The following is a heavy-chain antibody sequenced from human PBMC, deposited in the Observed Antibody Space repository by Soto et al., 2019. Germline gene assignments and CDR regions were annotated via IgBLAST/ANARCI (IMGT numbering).Heavy chain of an antibody. CDR1: GFTFSSYS. D-gene: IGHD6-6*01. CDR2: ISSSSSYI. V-gene: IGHV3-21*01. Sequence: GGSLRFSCAASGFTFSSYSMNWVRQAPGKGLEWVSSISSSSSYIYYADSVKGRFTISRDNAKNSLYLQMNSLRAEDTAVYYCARVEYSSSSYYYYGMDVWGQGTTVTVSS. CDR3: ARVEYSSSSYYYYGMDV. J-gene: IGHJ6*02.